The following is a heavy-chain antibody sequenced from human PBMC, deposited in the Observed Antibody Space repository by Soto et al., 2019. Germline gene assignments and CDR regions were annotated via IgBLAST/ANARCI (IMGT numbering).Heavy chain of an antibody. Sequence: ASVKVSCKASGYTFTSYGISWVRQAPGQGLERMGWISAYNGNTNYAQKLQGRVTMTTDTSISTAYMELSRLRSDDTAVYYCARDRPSCSGGSCYSDDAFDIWGQGTMVTVSS. V-gene: IGHV1-18*01. CDR3: ARDRPSCSGGSCYSDDAFDI. J-gene: IGHJ3*02. CDR1: GYTFTSYG. D-gene: IGHD2-15*01. CDR2: ISAYNGNT.